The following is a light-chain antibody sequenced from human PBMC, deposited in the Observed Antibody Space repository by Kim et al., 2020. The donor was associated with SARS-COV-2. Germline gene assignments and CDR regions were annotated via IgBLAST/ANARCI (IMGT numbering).Light chain of an antibody. V-gene: IGKV1-27*01. CDR3: KKYNSAPFT. CDR1: QGISKY. J-gene: IGKJ3*01. CDR2: AAS. Sequence: DIQMTQAPSSLSASVGDRVTITCRASQGISKYLAWYQQKPGKVPKVLIYAASTLQSGVPSRFSGSGSGTDFTLTISSLQPEDVATYYCKKYNSAPFTYGPGTKVDI.